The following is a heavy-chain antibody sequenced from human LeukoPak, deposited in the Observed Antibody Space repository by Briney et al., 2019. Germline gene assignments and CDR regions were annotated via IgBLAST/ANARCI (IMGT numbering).Heavy chain of an antibody. J-gene: IGHJ5*02. CDR3: ARVVTPRYCTSTSCYWKGWFDP. V-gene: IGHV1-2*02. Sequence: ASVKVSCKASGYTFTGYYMHWVRQAPGQGLEWMGWINPNSGGTNYAQKFQGRVTMTRDTSISTAYMELSSLRSEDTAVYYCARVVTPRYCTSTSCYWKGWFDPWGQGILVTVSS. D-gene: IGHD2-2*01. CDR2: INPNSGGT. CDR1: GYTFTGYY.